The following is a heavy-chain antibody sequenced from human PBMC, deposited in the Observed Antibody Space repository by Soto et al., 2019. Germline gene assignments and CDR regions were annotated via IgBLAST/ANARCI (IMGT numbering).Heavy chain of an antibody. CDR2: ISVSGGST. CDR3: AKARGRYYFYGMDV. Sequence: EVQLLESGGGLVQPGGSLRLSCATSGFAFNSYGMTWVRQAPGQGLEWVSGISVSGGSTYYVDSVKGRFTISRDNSKNTVYLQLNSLRVDDTAVYYCAKARGRYYFYGMDVWGQGTTVTVSS. D-gene: IGHD1-26*01. V-gene: IGHV3-23*01. J-gene: IGHJ6*02. CDR1: GFAFNSYG.